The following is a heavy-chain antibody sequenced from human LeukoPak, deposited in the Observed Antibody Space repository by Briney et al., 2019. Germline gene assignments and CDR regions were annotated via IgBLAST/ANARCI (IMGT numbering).Heavy chain of an antibody. CDR1: GFIFSSYA. V-gene: IGHV3-23*01. CDR2: ISGRGGNT. Sequence: GGSLRLSCAASGFIFSSYAMSWVRQAPGKGLEWVSGISGRGGNTYYADSVKGRFTISRDNSKNTLYLQMNSLRAEDTAVYYCARDFLVVVTTGPFDYWGQGTLVTVSS. CDR3: ARDFLVVVTTGPFDY. J-gene: IGHJ4*02. D-gene: IGHD3-22*01.